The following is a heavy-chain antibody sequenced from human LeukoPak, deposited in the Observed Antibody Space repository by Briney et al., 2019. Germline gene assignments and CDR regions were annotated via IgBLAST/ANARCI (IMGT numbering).Heavy chain of an antibody. CDR3: ARDRKDVVVPAVIGWFDP. D-gene: IGHD2-2*01. CDR2: IYYSGST. Sequence: PSETLSLTCTVSGGSVSSGSYYWSWIRQPPGKGLEWIGYIYYSGSTNYNPSLKSRVTISVDTSKNQFSLKLSSVTAADTAVYYCARDRKDVVVPAVIGWFDPWGQGTLVTVSS. CDR1: GGSVSSGSYY. V-gene: IGHV4-61*01. J-gene: IGHJ5*02.